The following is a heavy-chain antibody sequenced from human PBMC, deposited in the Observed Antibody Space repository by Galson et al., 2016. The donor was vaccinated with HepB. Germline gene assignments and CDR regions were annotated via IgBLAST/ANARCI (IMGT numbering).Heavy chain of an antibody. CDR2: VLHNGRV. V-gene: IGHV4-61*03. D-gene: IGHD6-25*01. CDR1: NDSVRSDHHL. CDR3: ARQYRGGPSDY. Sequence: SETLSLTCTVSNDSVRSDHHLWSWIRQPPGQGLEWIGQVLHNGRVNYSPSLASRVTISIDTSNSYFSLRLTSVTAADTALYYCARQYRGGPSDYWGQGTLVIVSS. J-gene: IGHJ4*02.